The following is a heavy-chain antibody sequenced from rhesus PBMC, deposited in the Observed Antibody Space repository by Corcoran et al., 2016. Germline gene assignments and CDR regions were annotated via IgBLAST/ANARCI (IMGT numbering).Heavy chain of an antibody. CDR1: GYTFSIYA. D-gene: IGHD7-45*01. J-gene: IGHJ4*01. Sequence: QVQLVQSGAEVKKPGASVKLSCTASGYTFSIYALRWVRQAPGQGLEWMGGIIPFVGITNYAQNVQGRVTITADTSTSTAYMELSSLRSEDTAVYYCARSTGEYYFDYWGQGVLVTVSS. V-gene: IGHV1-151*01. CDR2: IIPFVGIT. CDR3: ARSTGEYYFDY.